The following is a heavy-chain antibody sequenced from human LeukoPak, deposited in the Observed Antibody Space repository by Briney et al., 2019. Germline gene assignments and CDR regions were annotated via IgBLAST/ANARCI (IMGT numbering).Heavy chain of an antibody. D-gene: IGHD2-15*01. Sequence: PGGSLRLSCAASGFTFRNYGMNWVRQAPGKGLEWVSAFSASGSTHYADSVKGRFTVSRDNSENMLYLQMNSLRAEDTAVYYCAQDLSYIGLDNWGQGTLVTVSS. J-gene: IGHJ4*02. V-gene: IGHV3-23*01. CDR1: GFTFRNYG. CDR3: AQDLSYIGLDN. CDR2: FSASGST.